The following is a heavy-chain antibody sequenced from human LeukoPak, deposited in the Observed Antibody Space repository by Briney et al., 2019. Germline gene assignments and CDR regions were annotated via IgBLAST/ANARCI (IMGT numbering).Heavy chain of an antibody. CDR3: AKDGGYCTSNTCSWYFDL. Sequence: PGGSLRLSCADSGFAFTTYAMSWVRQAPGKGLEWVSAISASGISTYYADSVKGRFTISRDNSRSTLYLQMNSLRAEDTAVYYCAKDGGYCTSNTCSWYFDLWGRGTLVTVSS. V-gene: IGHV3-23*01. CDR2: ISASGIST. CDR1: GFAFTTYA. D-gene: IGHD2-2*03. J-gene: IGHJ2*01.